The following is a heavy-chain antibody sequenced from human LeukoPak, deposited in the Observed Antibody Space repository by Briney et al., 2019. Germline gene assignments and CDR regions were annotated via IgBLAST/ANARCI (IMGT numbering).Heavy chain of an antibody. CDR1: GFTFSSYA. D-gene: IGHD3-10*01. J-gene: IGHJ4*02. V-gene: IGHV3-23*01. CDR2: ISGSGGST. Sequence: PGGSLRFSCAASGFTFSSYAMSWVRQAPGKGLEWVSAISGSGGSTYYADSVKGRFTISRHNSKNTLYLQMNSLRAEDTAVYFCAKGFGSGSGGLFDYWGQGTLVTVSS. CDR3: AKGFGSGSGGLFDY.